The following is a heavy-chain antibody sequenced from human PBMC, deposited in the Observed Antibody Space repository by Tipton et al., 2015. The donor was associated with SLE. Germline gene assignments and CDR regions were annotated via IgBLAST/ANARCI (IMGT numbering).Heavy chain of an antibody. CDR3: ARGPGRRYFDWAHEE. J-gene: IGHJ4*02. CDR2: ISTDGRSR. CDR1: GFTFGTYW. Sequence: SLRLSCAASGFTFGTYWMHWVRQVPGKGLLWVARISTDGRSRDYADSVKGRFTVSRDNAKNALFLQMNSLRAEDTAVYYCARGPGRRYFDWAHEEWGQGTLVTVSS. V-gene: IGHV3-74*01. D-gene: IGHD3-9*01.